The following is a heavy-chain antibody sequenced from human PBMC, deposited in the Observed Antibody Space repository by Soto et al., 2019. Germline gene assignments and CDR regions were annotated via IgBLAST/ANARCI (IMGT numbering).Heavy chain of an antibody. CDR2: ISYDGRNI. CDR1: GFTFSSYA. CDR3: ARDREEYSSSSWLDP. J-gene: IGHJ5*02. D-gene: IGHD6-6*01. V-gene: IGHV3-30*04. Sequence: QVQLVESGGGVVQPGRSLRLSCAASGFTFSSYAMHWVRQAPGKGLEWVAVISYDGRNIYYADSVKGRFTISRDNSKKTLYLQMNSLRGEDTAVYYCARDREEYSSSSWLDPWGQGTLVTVSS.